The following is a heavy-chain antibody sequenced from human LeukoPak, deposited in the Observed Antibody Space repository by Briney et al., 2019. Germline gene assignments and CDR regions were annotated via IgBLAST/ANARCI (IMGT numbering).Heavy chain of an antibody. CDR1: GESFSGYH. J-gene: IGHJ6*03. D-gene: IGHD2-2*01. CDR2: IDHSGST. CDR3: ARGRYCNSTNCPYVGGYYYMDV. Sequence: SETLSLTCAVYGESFSGYHWTWIRQPPGKGPEWIGKIDHSGSTIYNPSLKSRVPISVAAPKNQIFLDLSSVTAADTAVYYCARGRYCNSTNCPYVGGYYYMDVWGKGTTVTVSS. V-gene: IGHV4-34*01.